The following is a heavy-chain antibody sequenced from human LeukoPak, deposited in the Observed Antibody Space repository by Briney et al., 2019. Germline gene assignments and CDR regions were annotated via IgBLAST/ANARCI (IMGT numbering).Heavy chain of an antibody. J-gene: IGHJ6*02. CDR2: IYYSGST. D-gene: IGHD3-9*01. Sequence: SETLSLTCTVSGRSMSSSSYYWGWIRQPPGKGLERIGSIYYSGSTYYNPSLKSRVTISVDTSKNQFSLKLSSVTAADTAVYYSARQGPYDILTGYYGMDVWGQGTTVTVSS. CDR1: GRSMSSSSYY. CDR3: ARQGPYDILTGYYGMDV. V-gene: IGHV4-39*01.